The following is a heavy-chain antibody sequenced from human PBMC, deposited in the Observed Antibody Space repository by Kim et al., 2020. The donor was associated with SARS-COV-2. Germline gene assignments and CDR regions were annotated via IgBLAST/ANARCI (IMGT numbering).Heavy chain of an antibody. Sequence: GGSLRLSCAASGFTFDDYAMHWVRQAPGKGLEWVSGISWNSGSIGYADSVKGRFTISRDNAKNSLYLQMNSLRAEDTALYYCAKANDYGDHTYFDYWGQGTLVTVSS. CDR1: GFTFDDYA. CDR3: AKANDYGDHTYFDY. J-gene: IGHJ4*02. V-gene: IGHV3-9*01. CDR2: ISWNSGSI. D-gene: IGHD4-17*01.